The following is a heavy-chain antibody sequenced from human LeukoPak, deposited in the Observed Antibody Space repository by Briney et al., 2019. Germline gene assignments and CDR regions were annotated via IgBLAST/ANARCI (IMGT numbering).Heavy chain of an antibody. CDR2: IYYSGSA. J-gene: IGHJ4*02. Sequence: SETLSLTCTVSGGSVSSGRYYWSWIRQPPGKGLEWIGYIYYSGSANYNPSLKSRVTISIDKSKNQFFLNLSSVTAADTAVYYCAGLVGRYSSGLYYYYFDYWGQGTLVTVSS. CDR3: AGLVGRYSSGLYYYYFDY. CDR1: GGSVSSGRYY. V-gene: IGHV4-61*01. D-gene: IGHD3-22*01.